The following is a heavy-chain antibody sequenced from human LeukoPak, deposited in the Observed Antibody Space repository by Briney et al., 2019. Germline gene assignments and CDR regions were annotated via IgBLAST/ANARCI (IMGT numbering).Heavy chain of an antibody. Sequence: GASVKVSCKASGYTFTSYGISWVRQAPGQGLEWMGWISAYNGNTNYAQKLQGRVTMTTDTSTSTAYMELRSLRSDDTAVYYCARVDIVVVPAAIGAFDIWGQGTMVTVSS. CDR1: GYTFTSYG. CDR3: ARVDIVVVPAAIGAFDI. V-gene: IGHV1-18*01. J-gene: IGHJ3*02. D-gene: IGHD2-2*03. CDR2: ISAYNGNT.